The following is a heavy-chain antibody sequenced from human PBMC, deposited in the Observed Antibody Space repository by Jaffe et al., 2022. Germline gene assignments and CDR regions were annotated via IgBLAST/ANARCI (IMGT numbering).Heavy chain of an antibody. CDR1: GGSISSYY. Sequence: QVQLQESGPGLVKPSETLSLTCTVSGGSISSYYWSWIRQPPGKGLEWIGYIYYSGSTNYNPSLKSRVTISVDTSKNQFSLKLSSVTAADTAVYYCARARGDGLDWYFDLWGRGTLVTVSS. CDR2: IYYSGST. V-gene: IGHV4-59*01. D-gene: IGHD3-10*01. J-gene: IGHJ2*01. CDR3: ARARGDGLDWYFDL.